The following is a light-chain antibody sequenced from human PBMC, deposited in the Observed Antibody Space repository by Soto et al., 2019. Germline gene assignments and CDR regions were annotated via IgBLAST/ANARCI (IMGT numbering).Light chain of an antibody. V-gene: IGLV2-14*03. CDR3: SSYTSSFKLAV. CDR1: SSDVGGYNY. CDR2: DVS. Sequence: QSVLTQPASVSGSPVQSITIICTGTSSDVGGYNYVSWYQQHPGSAPKLMIYDVSSRPSGVSNRFSGSKSGNTASLTISGLQAEDEADYYCSSYTSSFKLAVFGSGTKVTVL. J-gene: IGLJ1*01.